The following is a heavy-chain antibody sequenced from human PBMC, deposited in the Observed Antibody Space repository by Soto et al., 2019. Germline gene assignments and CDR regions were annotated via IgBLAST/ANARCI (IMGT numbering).Heavy chain of an antibody. Sequence: XTLYLACAVYGGSFSAYYCIWIIQPPGKGLEWIGEINHSGSTNYNPSLKSRVTISVDTSKNQFSLKLSSVTAADTDVYYCARRGGYSSSFAYYYGMDVWGQGTTVTVSS. V-gene: IGHV4-34*01. J-gene: IGHJ6*02. CDR3: ARRGGYSSSFAYYYGMDV. CDR1: GGSFSAYY. CDR2: INHSGST. D-gene: IGHD6-6*01.